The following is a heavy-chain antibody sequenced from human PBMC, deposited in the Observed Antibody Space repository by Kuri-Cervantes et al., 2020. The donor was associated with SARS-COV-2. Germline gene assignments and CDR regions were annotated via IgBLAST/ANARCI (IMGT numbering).Heavy chain of an antibody. CDR3: AREDVVPATLRGYYYNNGMDV. CDR1: GCTFTSYW. J-gene: IGHJ6*02. Sequence: GESLKISCAASGCTFTSYWMSWVRQAPGKGLEWVANIKPDGSDKYYVDSVKGRFTISRDNAKNSLYLQMNSLRPEDTAVYYCAREDVVPATLRGYYYNNGMDVWGQGTTVTVSS. V-gene: IGHV3-7*04. CDR2: IKPDGSDK. D-gene: IGHD2-15*01.